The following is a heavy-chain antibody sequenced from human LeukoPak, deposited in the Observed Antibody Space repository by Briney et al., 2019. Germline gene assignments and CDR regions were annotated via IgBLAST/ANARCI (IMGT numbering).Heavy chain of an antibody. CDR1: GYTFTSYY. Sequence: ASVRVSCKASGYTFTSYYMHWVRQAPGQGLEWMGWINPNSGGTNYAQKFQGRVTMTRDTSISTAYMELSRLRSDDTAVYYCHSWGSGSNYYYYMDVWGKGTTVTVSS. D-gene: IGHD3-10*01. CDR3: HSWGSGSNYYYYMDV. CDR2: INPNSGGT. V-gene: IGHV1-2*02. J-gene: IGHJ6*03.